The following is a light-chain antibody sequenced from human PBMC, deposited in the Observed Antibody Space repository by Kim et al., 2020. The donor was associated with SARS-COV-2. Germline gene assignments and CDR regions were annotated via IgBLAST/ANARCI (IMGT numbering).Light chain of an antibody. V-gene: IGKV1-27*01. Sequence: DIQMTQSPSSLSASVGDRVTITCRASQGINTYLAWYQQKPGKVPKLLIYGASALHSGVPSRFSGSGSGTDFTLTISSLQPEDVATYYCQKYNSAAWTFGQGTKVNIK. CDR1: QGINTY. CDR2: GAS. CDR3: QKYNSAAWT. J-gene: IGKJ1*01.